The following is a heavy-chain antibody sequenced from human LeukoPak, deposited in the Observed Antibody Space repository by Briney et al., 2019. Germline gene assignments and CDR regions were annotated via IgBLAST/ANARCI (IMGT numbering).Heavy chain of an antibody. V-gene: IGHV4-61*02. J-gene: IGHJ6*03. CDR2: IYTSGST. D-gene: IGHD6-13*01. CDR1: GGSINSGSYY. Sequence: PSETLSLTCTVSGGSINSGSYYWSWIRQPAGKGLEWIGRIYTSGSTNYNPSLKSRVTISVDTSKNQFSLKLSSVTAADTAVYYCARDASSIAATPRGYYYYYYMDVWGKGTTVTVSS. CDR3: ARDASSIAATPRGYYYYYYMDV.